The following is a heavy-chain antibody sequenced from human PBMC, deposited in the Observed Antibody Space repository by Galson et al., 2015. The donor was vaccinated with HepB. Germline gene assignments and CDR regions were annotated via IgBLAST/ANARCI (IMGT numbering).Heavy chain of an antibody. CDR1: GFTFSIYT. J-gene: IGHJ4*02. CDR3: ARDGSSSRFDF. V-gene: IGHV3-21*01. Sequence: SLRLSCAASGFTFSIYTMNWVRQAPGKGLEWVSSISSGSGYIYYADSVKGRFTISRDNAKNSLYLQMNSLRAEDTAVYYCARDGSSSRFDFWGQGTLVTVSS. CDR2: ISSGSGYI. D-gene: IGHD6-13*01.